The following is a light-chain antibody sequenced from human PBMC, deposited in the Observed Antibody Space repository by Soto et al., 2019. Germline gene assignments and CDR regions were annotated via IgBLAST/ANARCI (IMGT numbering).Light chain of an antibody. V-gene: IGLV2-18*02. J-gene: IGLJ1*01. Sequence: QSALTQPPSVSGSPGQSVAISCTGTSSDVGSYNRVSWYQQAPGTAPKLMIYDVNNRPSGVPDRFSGSKSGNTASLPISGLQAEDEADYYCSSYTSSSTYVFGTGTKLTVL. CDR1: SSDVGSYNR. CDR2: DVN. CDR3: SSYTSSSTYV.